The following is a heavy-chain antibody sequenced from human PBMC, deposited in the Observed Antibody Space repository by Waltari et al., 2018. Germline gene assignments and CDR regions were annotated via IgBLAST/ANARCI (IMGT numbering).Heavy chain of an antibody. J-gene: IGHJ4*02. CDR1: GFTFSSYS. CDR2: ISSSSSYI. V-gene: IGHV3-21*01. CDR3: ARDTGVGATTGDY. Sequence: EVQLVESGGGLVKPGGSLRLSCAASGFTFSSYSMNWVRQAPGKGLEWVSSISSSSSYIYYADSVKGRFTISRDNAKTSLYLQMNSLRAEDTAVYYCARDTGVGATTGDYWGQGTLVTVSS. D-gene: IGHD1-26*01.